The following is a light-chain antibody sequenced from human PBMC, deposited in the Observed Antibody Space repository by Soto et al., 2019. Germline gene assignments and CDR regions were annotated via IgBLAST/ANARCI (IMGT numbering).Light chain of an antibody. V-gene: IGKV3-11*01. Sequence: IGLTQYPSTLSLSPEERATLHCRASQSVSNYLAWYQQKPGQAPRLLIWDASNRATGIPDRFSGSGSGTDFTLTISCLEPEEFALCYCHQPCKTPPTFGQGTKLDIK. CDR2: DAS. CDR3: HQPCKTPPT. CDR1: QSVSNY. J-gene: IGKJ1*01.